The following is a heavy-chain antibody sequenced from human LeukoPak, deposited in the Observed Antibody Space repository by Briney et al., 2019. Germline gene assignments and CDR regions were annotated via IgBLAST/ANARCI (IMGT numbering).Heavy chain of an antibody. CDR2: INHSGAT. CDR3: ARRVRGVIISFYYYNGMDI. Sequence: SETLSLTCAVYGGSFSDYYWTWIRQSPGKGLEWIGEINHSGATDYNPSLKSRVTISVDTSKNQFSLKVRSVTAADTAVYYCARRVRGVIISFYYYNGMDIWGQGTTVTVSS. D-gene: IGHD3-10*01. V-gene: IGHV4-34*01. CDR1: GGSFSDYY. J-gene: IGHJ6*02.